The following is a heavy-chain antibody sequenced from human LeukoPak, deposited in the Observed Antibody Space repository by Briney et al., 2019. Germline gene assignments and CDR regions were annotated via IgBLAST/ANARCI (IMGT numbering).Heavy chain of an antibody. Sequence: QAGGSLRLSCAASGFTFTTYWMHWVRQAPGKGLVWASHINSDGSITSYADSVKGRFTISRDNAKNTLYLQMNSLRAEDTAAYYCARDAVDTANAVWGQGTTVTVSS. CDR2: INSDGSIT. D-gene: IGHD5-18*01. J-gene: IGHJ6*02. V-gene: IGHV3-74*01. CDR1: GFTFTTYW. CDR3: ARDAVDTANAV.